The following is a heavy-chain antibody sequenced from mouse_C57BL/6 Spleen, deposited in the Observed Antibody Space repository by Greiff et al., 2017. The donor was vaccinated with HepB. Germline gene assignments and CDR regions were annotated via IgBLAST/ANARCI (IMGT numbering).Heavy chain of an antibody. Sequence: VQLQQPGAELVMPGASVKLSCKASGYTFTSYWMHWVKQRPGQGLEWIGEIDPSDSYTNYNQKFKGKSTLTVDKSSSTAYMQLSSLTSEDSAVYYCARPYYGSSPYAMDYWGQGTSVTVSS. D-gene: IGHD1-1*01. CDR3: ARPYYGSSPYAMDY. V-gene: IGHV1-69*01. CDR2: IDPSDSYT. CDR1: GYTFTSYW. J-gene: IGHJ4*01.